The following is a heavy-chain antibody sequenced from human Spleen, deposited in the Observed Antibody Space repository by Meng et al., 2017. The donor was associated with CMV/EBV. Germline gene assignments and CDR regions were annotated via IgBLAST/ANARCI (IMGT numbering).Heavy chain of an antibody. Sequence: TSYDINWVRQATGQGLEWMGWMNPNSGNTGYAQKFQGRVTMTRNTSISTAYMELSSLKSEDTAVYYCARGFSYDFWSAYAYYYGMDVWGQGTMVTVSS. CDR1: TSYD. CDR2: MNPNSGNT. D-gene: IGHD3-3*01. CDR3: ARGFSYDFWSAYAYYYGMDV. J-gene: IGHJ6*02. V-gene: IGHV1-8*01.